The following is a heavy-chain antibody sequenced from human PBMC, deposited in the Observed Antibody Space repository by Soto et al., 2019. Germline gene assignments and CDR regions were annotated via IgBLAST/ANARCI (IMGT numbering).Heavy chain of an antibody. D-gene: IGHD3-9*01. CDR2: IYPGDSDT. CDR3: ARGDYDILTSDFKSFYGIAV. J-gene: IGHJ6*02. Sequence: PGESLKISCKGSGYSFTSYWIGWVRQIPWKGLEWMGIIYPGDSDTRYSPSFQGQVTISADKSIRTAYLQWSSLKASDTAIYYCARGDYDILTSDFKSFYGIAVWGQGTTVTVSS. CDR1: GYSFTSYW. V-gene: IGHV5-51*01.